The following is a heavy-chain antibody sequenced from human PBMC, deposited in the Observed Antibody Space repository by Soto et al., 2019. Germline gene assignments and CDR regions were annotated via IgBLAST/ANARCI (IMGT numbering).Heavy chain of an antibody. CDR3: ARDRGGSWTFEY. CDR1: GFTFSTHG. D-gene: IGHD3-3*01. V-gene: IGHV3-30*03. CDR2: IAYDGSKR. Sequence: QVQLVESGGGVVQPGTSLRLSCAASGFTFSTHGMHWVRQSPGKGLEWVANIAYDGSKRSYGDPVKGRFIVSRHNPQKTLYLEMNSLRHEDTGVYFCARDRGGSWTFEYWGQGVLVTVSS. J-gene: IGHJ4*02.